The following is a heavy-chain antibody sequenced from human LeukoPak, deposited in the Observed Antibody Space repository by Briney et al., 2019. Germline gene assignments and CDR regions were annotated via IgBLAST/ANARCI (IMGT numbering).Heavy chain of an antibody. V-gene: IGHV3-21*01. Sequence: GGSLRLSCAASGFTFSSYSMNWVRQAPGKGLEWVSSISSSSSYIYYADSVKGRFTISRDNAKNSLYLQMNSLRAEDTAVYYCARDPGAYGDYVFRYFYYYGMDVWGQGTTVTASS. J-gene: IGHJ6*02. D-gene: IGHD4-17*01. CDR3: ARDPGAYGDYVFRYFYYYGMDV. CDR1: GFTFSSYS. CDR2: ISSSSSYI.